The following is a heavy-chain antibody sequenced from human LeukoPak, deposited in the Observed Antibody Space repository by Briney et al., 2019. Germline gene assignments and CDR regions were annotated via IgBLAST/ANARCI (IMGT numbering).Heavy chain of an antibody. J-gene: IGHJ4*02. CDR2: IYYSGST. V-gene: IGHV4-39*01. Sequence: SETLSLTRTVSGGSISSSSYYWGWIRQPPGKGLEWIGSIYYSGSTYYNPSLKSRVTISVDTSKNQFSLKLSSVTAADTAVYYCARRDYYGSGSSYPFDYWGQGTLVTVSS. CDR3: ARRDYYGSGSSYPFDY. CDR1: GGSISSSSYY. D-gene: IGHD3-10*01.